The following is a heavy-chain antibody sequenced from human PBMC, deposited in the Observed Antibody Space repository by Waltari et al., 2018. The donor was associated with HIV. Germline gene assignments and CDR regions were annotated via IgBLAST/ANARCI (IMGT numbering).Heavy chain of an antibody. Sequence: EVQLLESGGGLIQPGGSLRLSCAASGFTFSNSAMRWVRQSPGKGLELVATISTSSSTNYADSVKGRFSISRDNSQNTVYLQMYSVRAEDTALYYCTKMGPRLYFFDSWGLGTLVTVSS. J-gene: IGHJ4*02. CDR1: GFTFSNSA. V-gene: IGHV3-23*01. D-gene: IGHD3-16*01. CDR3: TKMGPRLYFFDS. CDR2: ISTSSST.